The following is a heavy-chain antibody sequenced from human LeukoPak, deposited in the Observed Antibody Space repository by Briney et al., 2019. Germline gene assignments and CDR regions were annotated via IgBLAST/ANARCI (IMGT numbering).Heavy chain of an antibody. J-gene: IGHJ3*02. V-gene: IGHV4-34*01. CDR2: INHTGST. Sequence: TPSETLSLTCAVYGASFSGYYWSWIRQPPGKGREWIGRINHTGSTHYTPSLKSRDTISVDTSKNQFSLNLSSVTAADTAVYYCARGRGIAVAGTRRAFDIWGQGTMVTVSS. CDR1: GASFSGYY. CDR3: ARGRGIAVAGTRRAFDI. D-gene: IGHD6-19*01.